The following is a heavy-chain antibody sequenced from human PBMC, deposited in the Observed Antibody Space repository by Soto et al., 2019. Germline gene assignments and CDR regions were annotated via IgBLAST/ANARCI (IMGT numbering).Heavy chain of an antibody. D-gene: IGHD1-26*01. CDR2: ISPDGSDT. CDR1: RFTFSSYA. V-gene: IGHV3-30*04. CDR3: ARDGGSPRNYYSASDL. J-gene: IGHJ3*01. Sequence: GGSLRLSCAGSRFTFSSYAMHWVRQAPGKGLEWVSVISPDGSDTFYAESVKGRFTISRDNSKNTMYVQMNSLRPEDTAIYYCARDGGSPRNYYSASDLWGKGTMGTV.